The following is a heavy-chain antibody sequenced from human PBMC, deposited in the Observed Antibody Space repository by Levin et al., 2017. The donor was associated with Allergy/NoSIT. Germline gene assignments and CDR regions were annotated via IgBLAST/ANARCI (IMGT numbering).Heavy chain of an antibody. D-gene: IGHD3-16*02. V-gene: IGHV3-74*01. CDR2: INSDGSSS. Sequence: GGSLRLSCAASGFTFSTYWMHWVRQAPGKGLVWVSRINSDGSSSTYADSVKGRFTISRDNAKNTLYLEMNSLRAEDTAVYYCAFMITFGGVINWGQGTLVTVSS. J-gene: IGHJ4*02. CDR1: GFTFSTYW. CDR3: AFMITFGGVIN.